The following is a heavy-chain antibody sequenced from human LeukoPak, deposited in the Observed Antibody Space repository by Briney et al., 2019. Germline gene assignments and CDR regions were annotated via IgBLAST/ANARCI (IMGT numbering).Heavy chain of an antibody. CDR2: IIPIFGTA. D-gene: IGHD3-3*01. J-gene: IGHJ6*02. Sequence: GASVKVSCKAPGGTFSSYAISWVRQAPGQGLEWMGGIIPIFGTANYAQKFQGRVTITADESTSTAYMELSSLRSEDTAVYYCASLNWSGYDYYYYYGMDVWGQGTTVTVSS. V-gene: IGHV1-69*13. CDR1: GGTFSSYA. CDR3: ASLNWSGYDYYYYYGMDV.